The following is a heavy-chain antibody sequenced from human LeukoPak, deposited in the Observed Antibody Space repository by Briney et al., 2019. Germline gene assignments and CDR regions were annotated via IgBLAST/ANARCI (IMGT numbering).Heavy chain of an antibody. J-gene: IGHJ6*02. Sequence: GASVKVSCKASGGTFSSYAINWVRQATGQGLEWMGWMNPNSGNTGYAQKFQGRVTMTRNTSISTAYMELSSLRSEDTAVYYCASRGGRDSYYGMDVWGQGTTVTVSS. CDR3: ASRGGRDSYYGMDV. CDR2: MNPNSGNT. CDR1: GGTFSSYA. D-gene: IGHD2-15*01. V-gene: IGHV1-8*02.